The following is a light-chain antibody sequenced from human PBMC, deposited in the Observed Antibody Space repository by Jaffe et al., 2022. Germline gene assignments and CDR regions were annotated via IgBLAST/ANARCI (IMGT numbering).Light chain of an antibody. V-gene: IGKV3-20*01. Sequence: EIVLTQSPGTLSLSPGERATLSCRASQSVGSNYLAWYQQKPGQAPRLLIYGASSRATGIPDRFSGDGSGTDFTLTISRLEPEDFAVYYCQQYGSSPRTFGQGTKVEIK. J-gene: IGKJ1*01. CDR3: QQYGSSPRT. CDR2: GAS. CDR1: QSVGSNY.